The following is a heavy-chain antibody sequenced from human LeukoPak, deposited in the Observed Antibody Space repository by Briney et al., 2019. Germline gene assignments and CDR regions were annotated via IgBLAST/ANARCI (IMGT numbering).Heavy chain of an antibody. Sequence: SETLSLTCAVYGGSFSGYYWSWIRQPPGKGLEWIGEINHSGSTNYNPSLKSRVTISVDTSKNQFSLKLSSVTAADTAVYYCARHWYSSSWYFGGNWFDPWGQGTPVTVSS. J-gene: IGHJ5*02. CDR2: INHSGST. CDR3: ARHWYSSSWYFGGNWFDP. D-gene: IGHD6-13*01. V-gene: IGHV4-34*01. CDR1: GGSFSGYY.